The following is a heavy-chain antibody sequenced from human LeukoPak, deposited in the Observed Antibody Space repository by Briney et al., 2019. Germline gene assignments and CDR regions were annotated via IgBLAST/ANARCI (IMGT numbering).Heavy chain of an antibody. V-gene: IGHV3-15*01. CDR2: IKSKTDGGTT. D-gene: IGHD3-22*01. CDR1: GFTLSNAW. Sequence: GGSLRLSCAASGFTLSNAWMSWVRQAPGKGLEWVGRIKSKTDGGTTDYAAPVKGRFTISRDDSKNTLYLQMNSLKTEDTAVYYCTTGPSYYYDGSGYPFDYWGQGTLVTVSS. CDR3: TTGPSYYYDGSGYPFDY. J-gene: IGHJ4*02.